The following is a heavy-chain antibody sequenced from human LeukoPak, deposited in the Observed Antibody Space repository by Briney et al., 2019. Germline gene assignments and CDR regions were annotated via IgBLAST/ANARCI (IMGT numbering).Heavy chain of an antibody. D-gene: IGHD4-17*01. V-gene: IGHV1-2*02. CDR3: AKDPMTTVTPPAFDI. CDR2: INPNSGVT. Sequence: ASVKVSCKASGYTFTDDYVHWVRQAPGQGLEWMGWINPNSGVTNYAQKFQGRVTMTRDMSISTAYMELSRLRSDDTAVYYCAKDPMTTVTPPAFDIWGQGTMVTVSS. CDR1: GYTFTDDY. J-gene: IGHJ3*02.